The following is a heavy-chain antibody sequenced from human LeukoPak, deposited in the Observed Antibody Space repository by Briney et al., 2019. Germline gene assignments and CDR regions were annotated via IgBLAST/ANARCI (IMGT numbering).Heavy chain of an antibody. CDR3: ARSPHYAQQHNWFDP. J-gene: IGHJ5*02. CDR2: IIPIFGTA. D-gene: IGHD6-13*01. V-gene: IGHV1-69*01. CDR1: GGTFTNYV. Sequence: ASVKVSCKASGGTFTNYVTSWVRQAPGQGLEWMGGIIPIFGTANYAQKFQGRVTITADESTSTAYMELSSLRSEDTAVYYCARSPHYAQQHNWFDPWGQGTLVTVFS.